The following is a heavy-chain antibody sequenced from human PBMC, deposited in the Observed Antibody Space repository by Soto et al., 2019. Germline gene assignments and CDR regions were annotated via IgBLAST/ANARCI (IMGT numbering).Heavy chain of an antibody. V-gene: IGHV4-31*03. Sequence: SETLSLTCTVSGGSISSGGYYWSWIRQHPGKGLERIGYIYYSGSTYYNPSLKSRVTISVDTSKNQFSLKLSSVTAADTAVYYCAKYFGSGVRYYFDLWGQGTLVTVSS. J-gene: IGHJ4*02. CDR2: IYYSGST. D-gene: IGHD3-10*01. CDR3: AKYFGSGVRYYFDL. CDR1: GGSISSGGYY.